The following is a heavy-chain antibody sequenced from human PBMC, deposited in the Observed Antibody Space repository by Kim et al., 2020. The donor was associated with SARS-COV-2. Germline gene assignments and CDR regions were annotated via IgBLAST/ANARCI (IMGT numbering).Heavy chain of an antibody. V-gene: IGHV4-34*01. CDR1: GGSFSGYY. J-gene: IGHJ6*02. Sequence: SETLSLTCAVYGGSFSGYYWSWIRQPPGKGLEWIGEINHSGSTNYNPSLKSRVTISVDTSKNQFSLKLSSVTAADTAVYYCARIAVAGTRYYYGMDVWGQGTTVTVSS. CDR2: INHSGST. CDR3: ARIAVAGTRYYYGMDV. D-gene: IGHD6-19*01.